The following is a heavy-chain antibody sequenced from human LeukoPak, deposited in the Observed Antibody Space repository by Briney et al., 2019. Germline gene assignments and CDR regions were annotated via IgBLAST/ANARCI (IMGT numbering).Heavy chain of an antibody. CDR2: ISYDGSNK. Sequence: PGGSLRLSCAASGFTFSSYAMHWVRQAPGKGLEWVAVISYDGSNKYYADSVKGRFTISRDNSKNTLYLQMNSLRAEDTAVYYCAREGEGWLRYYYMDVWGKGTTVTVSS. CDR3: AREGEGWLRYYYMDV. CDR1: GFTFSSYA. J-gene: IGHJ6*03. D-gene: IGHD6-19*01. V-gene: IGHV3-30*04.